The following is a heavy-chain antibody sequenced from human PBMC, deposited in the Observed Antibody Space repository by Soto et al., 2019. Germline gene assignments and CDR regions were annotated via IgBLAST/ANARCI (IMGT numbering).Heavy chain of an antibody. D-gene: IGHD2-2*02. CDR3: AKGSWGCSSTSCYTRLGPRHGMDV. V-gene: IGHV3-23*01. CDR1: GFTFSSYA. Sequence: PGGSLRLSCAASGFTFSSYAMSWVRQAPGKGLEWVSALSGSGGSTYYADSVKGRFTISRDNSKNTLYLQMNSLRAEDTAVYYCAKGSWGCSSTSCYTRLGPRHGMDVWGQGTTVTVSS. J-gene: IGHJ6*02. CDR2: LSGSGGST.